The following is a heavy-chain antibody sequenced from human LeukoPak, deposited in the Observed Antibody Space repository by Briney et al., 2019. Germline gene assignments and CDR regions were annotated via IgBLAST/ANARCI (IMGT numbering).Heavy chain of an antibody. Sequence: GRSLRLSCAASGFTFTNYWMFWVRQAPGKGLVWVSGINPDGSTTTYADSVKGRFTISRENAKSTLYLHMNILRVEDTAVYYCARGRYGDYHWGQGILVTVSS. V-gene: IGHV3-74*01. J-gene: IGHJ4*02. CDR2: INPDGSTT. D-gene: IGHD4-17*01. CDR1: GFTFTNYW. CDR3: ARGRYGDYH.